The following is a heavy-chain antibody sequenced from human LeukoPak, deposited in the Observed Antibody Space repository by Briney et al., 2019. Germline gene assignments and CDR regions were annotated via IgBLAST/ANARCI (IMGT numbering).Heavy chain of an antibody. CDR1: GGSISSYY. D-gene: IGHD6-13*01. Sequence: TSETLSLTCTVSGGSISSYYWSWIRQPAGKGLEWIGRIYTSGSTNYNPSLKSRVTMPVDTSKNQFSLKLSSVTAADTAVYYCARDSSSSWSYDAFDIWGQGTMVTVSS. CDR3: ARDSSSSWSYDAFDI. V-gene: IGHV4-4*07. CDR2: IYTSGST. J-gene: IGHJ3*02.